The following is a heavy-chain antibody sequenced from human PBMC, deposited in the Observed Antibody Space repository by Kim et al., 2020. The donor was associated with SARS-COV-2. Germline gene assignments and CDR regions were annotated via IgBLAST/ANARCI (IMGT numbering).Heavy chain of an antibody. J-gene: IGHJ4*02. CDR2: INSDGSST. Sequence: GGSLRLSCAASGFTFSRYWMHWVRQAPRKGLVWVSHINSDGSSTTHADSVKGRFTISRDNAKNTLYLQMNSLRVEDTAVYYCARVDSTGYWGQGTRVTVS. D-gene: IGHD6-25*01. CDR3: ARVDSTGY. V-gene: IGHV3-74*01. CDR1: GFTFSRYW.